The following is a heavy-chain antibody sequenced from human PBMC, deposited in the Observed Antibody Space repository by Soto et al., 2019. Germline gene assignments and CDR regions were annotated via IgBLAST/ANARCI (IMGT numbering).Heavy chain of an antibody. Sequence: QITLKESGPTLVKPTQTLTLTCTFSGFSLSTSAVGVGWIRQPPGKALEWLAFIYWDDDKRYSPSLKSSLTSTKDHAKNQVVLAMTQRDPVDTATYYCAHLVVAGLTYYFDYWGQGTLVTVSS. CDR2: IYWDDDK. CDR1: GFSLSTSAVG. D-gene: IGHD2-15*01. CDR3: AHLVVAGLTYYFDY. V-gene: IGHV2-5*02. J-gene: IGHJ4*02.